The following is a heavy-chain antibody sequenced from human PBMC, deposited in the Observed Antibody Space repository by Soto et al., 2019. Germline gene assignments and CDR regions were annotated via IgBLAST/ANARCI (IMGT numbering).Heavy chain of an antibody. CDR3: AKEVAVAGDLDY. CDR2: ISSDGQTK. CDR1: GFSFSTFG. D-gene: IGHD6-19*01. Sequence: GGSLRLSCVASGFSFSTFGIHWVRQAPGKGLEWVGVISSDGQTKYYADSVKGRFTISRDNSKNTLYLQMDSLRPEDTAVYYCAKEVAVAGDLDYWGHGTLVTVSS. J-gene: IGHJ4*01. V-gene: IGHV3-30*18.